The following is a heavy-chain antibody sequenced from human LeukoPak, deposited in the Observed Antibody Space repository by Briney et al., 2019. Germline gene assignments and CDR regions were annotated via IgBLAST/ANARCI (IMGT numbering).Heavy chain of an antibody. CDR3: ARESNYYDSSGYYPYYFDY. CDR2: ISYDGSNK. Sequence: GRSLRLSCAASGFTFSTYAMHWVRQAPGKGVEWGAVISYDGSNKYYADSVKGRFTISRDSSKNTLYLQMNSLRAEDTAVYYCARESNYYDSSGYYPYYFDYWGQGTLVTVSS. J-gene: IGHJ4*02. V-gene: IGHV3-30-3*01. D-gene: IGHD3-22*01. CDR1: GFTFSTYA.